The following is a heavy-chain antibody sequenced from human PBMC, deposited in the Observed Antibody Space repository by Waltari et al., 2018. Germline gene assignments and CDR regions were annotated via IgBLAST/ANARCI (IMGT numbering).Heavy chain of an antibody. CDR3: ARKGGRGYTYGPFYYDS. V-gene: IGHV3-74*01. Sequence: EVQLVEAGGDIVQPGGSLRLSCAASGFRFRDYWMPWVRQVPGKGLVWVSRSNSEGSGISYSESVKGRFTISRDNSKNMLYLQLNSRRAEDTAVYYCARKGGRGYTYGPFYYDSWGQGTLVTVSS. J-gene: IGHJ4*02. CDR1: GFRFRDYW. CDR2: SNSEGSGI. D-gene: IGHD5-18*01.